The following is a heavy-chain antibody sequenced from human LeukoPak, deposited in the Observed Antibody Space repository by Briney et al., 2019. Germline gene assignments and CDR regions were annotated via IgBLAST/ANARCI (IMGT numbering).Heavy chain of an antibody. J-gene: IGHJ4*02. D-gene: IGHD5-12*01. CDR1: GYRFTNYW. CDR3: ARQDGMVATKIDY. V-gene: IGHV5-51*01. CDR2: IYPGCSET. Sequence: ESLKISCKGSGYRFTNYWIGWVRQIPGRGLEWMGTIYPGCSETSYSPPFQGQVTISADKSISTAYLQWSSLKASDSAMYYCARQDGMVATKIDYWGQGTLVTVSS.